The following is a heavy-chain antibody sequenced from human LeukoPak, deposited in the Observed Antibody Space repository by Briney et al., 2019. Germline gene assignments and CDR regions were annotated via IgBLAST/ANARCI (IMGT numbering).Heavy chain of an antibody. CDR1: GGSLSSSSYY. CDR3: ARRTVAGTHNY. Sequence: SETLSLTCTVSGGSLSSSSYYWGWIRQPPGKGLEWIGSIYYSGSTYYNPSLKSRVTISVDTSKNQFSLKLSSVTAADTAVYYCARRTVAGTHNYGGQGTLVTVSS. D-gene: IGHD6-19*01. CDR2: IYYSGST. V-gene: IGHV4-39*01. J-gene: IGHJ4*02.